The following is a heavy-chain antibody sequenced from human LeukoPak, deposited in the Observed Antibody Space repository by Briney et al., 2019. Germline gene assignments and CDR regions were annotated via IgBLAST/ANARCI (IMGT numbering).Heavy chain of an antibody. CDR1: GFSFSAYT. D-gene: IGHD6-19*01. V-gene: IGHV3-23*01. J-gene: IGHJ4*02. Sequence: GGSLRLSCEASGFSFSAYTMDWVRQAPGKGLEWISYISLSGSITYYADSVKGRFTISRDNSKNTLYLQMNSLRAEDTAVYYCAKSSRYSSGWYDYWGQGTLVTVSS. CDR3: AKSSRYSSGWYDY. CDR2: ISLSGSIT.